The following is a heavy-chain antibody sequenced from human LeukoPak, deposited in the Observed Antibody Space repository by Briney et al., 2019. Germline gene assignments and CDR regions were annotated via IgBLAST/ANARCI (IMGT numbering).Heavy chain of an antibody. CDR2: INPKNGGS. J-gene: IGHJ5*02. V-gene: IGHV1-2*02. D-gene: IGHD3-16*01. Sequence: ASVKVSCKASGYTFTGYYMHWVRQAPGQGLEWVGWINPKNGGSNYAQKFQGRVAMTRDRSISTAYMELSRLTSDDTAVYYCARASFWESPINWFAPWGQGTLVTVSS. CDR3: ARASFWESPINWFAP. CDR1: GYTFTGYY.